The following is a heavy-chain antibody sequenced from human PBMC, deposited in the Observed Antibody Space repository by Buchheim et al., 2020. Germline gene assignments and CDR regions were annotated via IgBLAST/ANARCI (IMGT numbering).Heavy chain of an antibody. CDR1: GFTLSTYN. D-gene: IGHD3-16*01. CDR2: ISSTFSSI. J-gene: IGHJ6*02. Sequence: EVQVVESGGGLVKPGGSLRLSCAASGFTLSTYNMNWVRQAPGKGLEWVSSISSTFSSIYYADSVKGRFIISKDNAQNSLYLQMNSLRAEDTAVYYCARDYMITHHYYGMDVWGQGTT. CDR3: ARDYMITHHYYGMDV. V-gene: IGHV3-21*01.